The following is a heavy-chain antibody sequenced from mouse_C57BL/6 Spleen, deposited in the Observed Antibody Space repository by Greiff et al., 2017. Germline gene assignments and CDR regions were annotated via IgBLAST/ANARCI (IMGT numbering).Heavy chain of an antibody. CDR1: GYAFSSSW. D-gene: IGHD3-3*01. J-gene: IGHJ1*03. Sequence: QVQLQQSGPELVKPGASVKISCKASGYAFSSSWMNWVKQRPGQGLEWIGRIYPGDGVTNYNGKFKGKATLTADTSSSTAYMQLSSLTSEDSAVYYCARSDSGCVGDLDGWGKGTTVTVSS. CDR2: IYPGDGVT. CDR3: ARSDSGCVGDLDG. V-gene: IGHV1-82*01.